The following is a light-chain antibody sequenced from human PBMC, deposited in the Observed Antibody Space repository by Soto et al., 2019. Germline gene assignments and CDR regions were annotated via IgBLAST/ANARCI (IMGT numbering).Light chain of an antibody. Sequence: QSVLTQPPSASGAPGQRVTISCSGSRSNIGSNTVNWYQQLPGTAPKLLIYSHNQRPSGVPDRFSVSKSGTSASLAISGLQSEDEDDYYCATWDDSLEGYVFGTGTKLTVL. J-gene: IGLJ1*01. CDR2: SHN. V-gene: IGLV1-44*01. CDR1: RSNIGSNT. CDR3: ATWDDSLEGYV.